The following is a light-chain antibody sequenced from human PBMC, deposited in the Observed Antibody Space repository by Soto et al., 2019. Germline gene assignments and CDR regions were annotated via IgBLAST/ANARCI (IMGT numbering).Light chain of an antibody. CDR2: EVS. J-gene: IGLJ2*01. CDR3: SSYARNRDVL. V-gene: IGLV2-8*01. CDR1: SSDVGGYSY. Sequence: QSALTQPPSASGSPGQSVAISCTGTSSDVGGYSYVSWYQQHPGKAPKLMIYEVSKRPSGVPDRFSGSKSGNTASLTVSGLQAEDEADYYCSSYARNRDVLFGGGTKLNVL.